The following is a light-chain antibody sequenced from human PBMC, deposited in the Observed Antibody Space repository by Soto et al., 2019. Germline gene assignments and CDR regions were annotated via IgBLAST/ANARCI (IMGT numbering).Light chain of an antibody. Sequence: QSALTQPRSVSGSPGQSVTISCTGTSSDVGGYNYVSWYQQHPGKAPKLMNYDVSKRPSGVPDRFSGSKSGNTASLTIFWLQAEDEADYYCCSYAGSYTFVFGTGTKVTVL. CDR2: DVS. J-gene: IGLJ1*01. CDR1: SSDVGGYNY. CDR3: CSYAGSYTFV. V-gene: IGLV2-11*01.